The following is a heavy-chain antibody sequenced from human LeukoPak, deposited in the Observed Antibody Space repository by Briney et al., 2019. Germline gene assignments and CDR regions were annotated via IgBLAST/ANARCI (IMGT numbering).Heavy chain of an antibody. CDR3: ARRYCSGGHCYYFDS. D-gene: IGHD2-15*01. Sequence: SETLSLTCTVSGGSVSSGSYYWSWIRQPPGKGLEWIGYIYYSGSAKYNPSLKSRVTISVDTSKNQFSLTVTSVTAADTAVYYCARRYCSGGHCYYFDSWGQGTLVTVSS. CDR1: GGSVSSGSYY. J-gene: IGHJ4*02. V-gene: IGHV4-61*01. CDR2: IYYSGSA.